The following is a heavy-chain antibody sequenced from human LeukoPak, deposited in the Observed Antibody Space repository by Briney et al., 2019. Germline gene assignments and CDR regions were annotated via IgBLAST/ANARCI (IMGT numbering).Heavy chain of an antibody. J-gene: IGHJ4*02. CDR2: IIPIFGTA. Sequence: SVKVSCKASGGTFSTYSINWVRQAPGQGLEWMGGIIPIFGTANYAQKFQGRVTITADESTSTAYMELSSLRSEDTAVYYCAGPDGDENSSDYPYCFDYWGQGTLVIVSS. CDR3: AGPDGDENSSDYPYCFDY. V-gene: IGHV1-69*13. CDR1: GGTFSTYS. D-gene: IGHD3-22*01.